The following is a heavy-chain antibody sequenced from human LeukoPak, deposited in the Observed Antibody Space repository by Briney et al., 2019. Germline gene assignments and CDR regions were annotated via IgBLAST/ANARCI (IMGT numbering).Heavy chain of an antibody. CDR1: GYTFTIYG. J-gene: IGHJ4*02. Sequence: ASVTVSCKASGYTFTIYGISWVRQAPGQGLEWMGWISAYNGNTNYAQKLQGRVTMTTDTSTSTAYMELRSLISDDTAVYYCARDSSSWYWKLFDYWGQGHLVPVSS. D-gene: IGHD6-13*01. CDR2: ISAYNGNT. V-gene: IGHV1-18*01. CDR3: ARDSSSWYWKLFDY.